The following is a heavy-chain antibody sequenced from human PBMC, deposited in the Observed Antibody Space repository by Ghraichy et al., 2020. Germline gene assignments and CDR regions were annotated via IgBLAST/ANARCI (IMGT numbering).Heavy chain of an antibody. V-gene: IGHV3-64D*06. CDR3: VKGALPGWFGDAFDI. J-gene: IGHJ3*02. Sequence: GGSLRLSCSASGFTFSSYAMHWVRQAPGKGLEYVSAISSNGGSTYYADSVKGRFTISRDNSKNTLYLQMSSLRAEDTAGYYCVKGALPGWFGDAFDIWGQGTMVTVSS. CDR1: GFTFSSYA. CDR2: ISSNGGST. D-gene: IGHD3-10*01.